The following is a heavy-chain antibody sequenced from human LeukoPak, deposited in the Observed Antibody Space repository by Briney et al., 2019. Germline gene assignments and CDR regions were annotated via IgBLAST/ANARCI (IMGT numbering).Heavy chain of an antibody. CDR2: IYHSGST. D-gene: IGHD6-13*01. CDR3: ARCAYSSSNWFDP. CDR1: GYSISSGYY. Sequence: SETLSLTCAVSGYSISSGYYWGWIRQPLGKGLEWIGSIYHSGSTYYNPSLKSRVTISVDTSKNQFSLKLSSVTAADTAVYYCARCAYSSSNWFDPWGQGTLVTVSS. J-gene: IGHJ5*02. V-gene: IGHV4-38-2*01.